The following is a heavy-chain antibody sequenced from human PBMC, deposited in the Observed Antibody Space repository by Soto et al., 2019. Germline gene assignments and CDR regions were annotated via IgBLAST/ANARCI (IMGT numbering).Heavy chain of an antibody. CDR3: ARDRDEVEMATMGCMDV. Sequence: PGGSLRLSCAASGFTFSSYAMHWVRQAPGKGLEWVAVISYDGSNKYYADSVKGRFTISRDNSKNTLYLQMNSLKAEDTAVYYCARDRDEVEMATMGCMDVWGQGTTVTVS. CDR1: GFTFSSYA. D-gene: IGHD5-12*01. J-gene: IGHJ6*02. CDR2: ISYDGSNK. V-gene: IGHV3-30-3*01.